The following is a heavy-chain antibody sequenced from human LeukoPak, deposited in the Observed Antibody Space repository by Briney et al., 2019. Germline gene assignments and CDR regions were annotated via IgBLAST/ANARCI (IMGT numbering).Heavy chain of an antibody. D-gene: IGHD2-21*01. CDR1: GDIFSSNSAA. CDR2: TYYRSKWYN. CDR3: ARGFVSLRRNWYFDL. J-gene: IGHJ2*01. V-gene: IGHV6-1*01. Sequence: SQTLSLTCALSGDIFSSNSAAWNWIRQSPSRGLEWLGRTYYRSKWYNDYAVSVKSRITINPDTSKNQFSLQLNSVTPEDTAVYYCARGFVSLRRNWYFDLWGRGTLVTVSS.